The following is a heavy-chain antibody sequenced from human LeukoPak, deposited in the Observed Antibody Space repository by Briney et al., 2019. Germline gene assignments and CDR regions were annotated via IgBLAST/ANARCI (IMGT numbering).Heavy chain of an antibody. J-gene: IGHJ5*02. Sequence: AGSLRLSCAASGFTFNTYSMSCVRQAPGKGLEWVSIISRASESIFYADSVKGRFTISRDNAKNSLYLQMNGLRAEDTAVYYCARGATDVTRWFDPWGQGTRVTVSS. CDR3: ARGATDVTRWFDP. CDR2: ISRASESI. V-gene: IGHV3-21*01. D-gene: IGHD1-1*01. CDR1: GFTFNTYS.